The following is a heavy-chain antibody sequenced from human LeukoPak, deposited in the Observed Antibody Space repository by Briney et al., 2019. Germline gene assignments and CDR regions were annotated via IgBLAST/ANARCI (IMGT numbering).Heavy chain of an antibody. CDR3: AKDLTWSGSYHRPLYDY. V-gene: IGHV3-23*01. Sequence: GGSLRLSCAASEFDFSSHAMTWVRQAPGKGLEWVSAISISGSKTYYADSVKGRFTISRDNSKNTLYLQMNSLRAEDTAMYYCAKDLTWSGSYHRPLYDYWGQGTLVTVSS. D-gene: IGHD1-26*01. J-gene: IGHJ4*02. CDR2: ISISGSKT. CDR1: EFDFSSHA.